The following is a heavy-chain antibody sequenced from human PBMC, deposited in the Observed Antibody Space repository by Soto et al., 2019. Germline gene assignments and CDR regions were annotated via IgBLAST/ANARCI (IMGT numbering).Heavy chain of an antibody. V-gene: IGHV4-34*01. CDR3: ARGGGTYYDFWSGYLGRPFDY. Sequence: SETLSLTCAVYGGSFSGYYWSWIRQPPGKGLEWIGEINHSGSTNYNPSLKSRVTISVDTSKNQFSLKLSSVTAADTAVYYCARGGGTYYDFWSGYLGRPFDYWGQGTLVTVS. CDR1: GGSFSGYY. J-gene: IGHJ4*02. CDR2: INHSGST. D-gene: IGHD3-3*01.